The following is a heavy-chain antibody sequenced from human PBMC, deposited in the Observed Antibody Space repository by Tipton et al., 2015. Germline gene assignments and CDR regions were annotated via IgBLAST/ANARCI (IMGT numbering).Heavy chain of an antibody. CDR3: AKDRRGNWKYVGAFDY. CDR1: GFTFSSHA. CDR2: ISGSGGST. J-gene: IGHJ4*02. V-gene: IGHV3-23*01. Sequence: SLRLSCAASGFTFSSHAMSWVRQAPGKGLEWVSAISGSGGSTYYVDSVKGRFTISRDNSKNTLSLQMNSLRAEDTAVYCAKDRRGNWKYVGAFDYWGQGTLVTVSS. D-gene: IGHD1-7*01.